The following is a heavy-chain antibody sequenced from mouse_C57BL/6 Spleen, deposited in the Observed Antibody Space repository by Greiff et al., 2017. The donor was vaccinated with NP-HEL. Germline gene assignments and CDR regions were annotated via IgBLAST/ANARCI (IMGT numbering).Heavy chain of an antibody. CDR3: TRWGANSQWYYAMDY. J-gene: IGHJ4*01. V-gene: IGHV1-15*01. Sequence: QVQLKQSGAELVRPGASVTLSCKASGYTFTDYEMHWVKQTPVHGLEWIGAIDPETGGTAYNQKFKGKAILTADKSSSTAYMELRSLTSEDSAVYYCTRWGANSQWYYAMDYWGQGTSVTVSS. CDR2: IDPETGGT. CDR1: GYTFTDYE.